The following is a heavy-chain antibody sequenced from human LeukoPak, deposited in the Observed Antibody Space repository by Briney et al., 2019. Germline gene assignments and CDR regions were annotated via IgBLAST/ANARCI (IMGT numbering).Heavy chain of an antibody. CDR1: GFTFTSSA. D-gene: IGHD3-3*01. CDR3: ATLLEWLLPQDYYYGMDV. V-gene: IGHV1-58*01. J-gene: IGHJ6*02. CDR2: IVVGSGNT. Sequence: SVKVSCKASGFTFTSSAAQWVRQARGQRLEWIGWIVVGSGNTNYAQKFQERVTITRDMSTSTAYMELSSLRSEDTAVYYCATLLEWLLPQDYYYGMDVWGQGTTVTVSS.